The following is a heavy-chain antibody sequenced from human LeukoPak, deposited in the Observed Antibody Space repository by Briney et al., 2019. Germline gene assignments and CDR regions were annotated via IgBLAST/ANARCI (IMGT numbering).Heavy chain of an antibody. D-gene: IGHD3-22*01. CDR1: GFTSSSYW. CDR2: MNQDGSQK. V-gene: IGHV3-7*01. J-gene: IGHJ4*02. Sequence: GGSPRLSCAASGFTSSSYWMTWVRQAPGKGLEWVANMNQDGSQKYYVDSVKGRFTISRDNAKKSLYLQMNSLRTEDTAVYYCARDLYRIVVVPHYFDYWGQGTLVTVSS. CDR3: ARDLYRIVVVPHYFDY.